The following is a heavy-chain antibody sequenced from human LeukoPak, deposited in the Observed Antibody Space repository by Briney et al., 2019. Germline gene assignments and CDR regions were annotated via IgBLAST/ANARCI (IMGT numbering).Heavy chain of an antibody. J-gene: IGHJ5*02. V-gene: IGHV4-59*08. Sequence: SETLSLTCTVSGGSISSYYWSWIRQPPGKGLEWIGYIYYSGSAYYDPSLKNRVTMSVDTSKTQFSLKLSSVTAADTAVYYCARVLYGGGWFDPWGQGTLVTVSS. CDR2: IYYSGSA. CDR3: ARVLYGGGWFDP. CDR1: GGSISSYY. D-gene: IGHD4-23*01.